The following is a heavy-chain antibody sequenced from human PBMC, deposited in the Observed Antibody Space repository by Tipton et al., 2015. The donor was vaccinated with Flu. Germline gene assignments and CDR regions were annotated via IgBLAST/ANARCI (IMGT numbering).Heavy chain of an antibody. J-gene: IGHJ1*01. CDR1: GFTFSSYA. V-gene: IGHV3-23*04. Sequence: QLVQSGGGLVQPGGSLRLSCAASGFTFSSYAMSWVRQAPGKGLEWVSTISGSSDSTHYADSVKGRFTISRDNSKNAVFLQMNSLRAEDTAVYYCAKWTYYSDSTPNWGQGTLVTVS. CDR2: ISGSSDST. CDR3: AKWTYYSDSTPN. D-gene: IGHD3-22*01.